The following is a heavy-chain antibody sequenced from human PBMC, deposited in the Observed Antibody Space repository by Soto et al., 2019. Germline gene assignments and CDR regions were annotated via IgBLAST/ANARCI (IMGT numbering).Heavy chain of an antibody. Sequence: QVNLVQSGAEVRKPGASVKVSCKGSGYTFTSYGIAWVRQAPGQGLEWMGWISAHNDNTNYAQKVQGRVTVTRDTSTSSAYMELRNLRSDDTAGYYCARGRYGDYWGQGALVTVSS. J-gene: IGHJ4*02. CDR2: ISAHNDNT. CDR1: GYTFTSYG. CDR3: ARGRYGDY. V-gene: IGHV1-18*01. D-gene: IGHD1-1*01.